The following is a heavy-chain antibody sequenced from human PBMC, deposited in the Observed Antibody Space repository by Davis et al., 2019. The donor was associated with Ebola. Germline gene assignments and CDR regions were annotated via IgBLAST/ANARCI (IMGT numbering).Heavy chain of an antibody. CDR1: GFTFSDYY. Sequence: GGSLRLSCAASGFTFSDYYMSWIRQAPGKGLEWVSYISSSGSTIYYADSVKGRFTISRDNAKNSLYLQMNSLRAEDTAVYYCARDVEDTAMVLYAMDVWGQGTTVTVSS. CDR3: ARDVEDTAMVLYAMDV. D-gene: IGHD5-18*01. V-gene: IGHV3-11*04. CDR2: ISSSGSTI. J-gene: IGHJ6*02.